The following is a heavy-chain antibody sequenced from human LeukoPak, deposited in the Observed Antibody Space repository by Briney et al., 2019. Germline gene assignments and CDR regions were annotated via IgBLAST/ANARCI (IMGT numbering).Heavy chain of an antibody. CDR3: ARSNRNVDDAFDI. V-gene: IGHV4-59*01. Sequence: SETLSLTCTVSGGSISSCYWSWIRQPPGKGLEWIGYIYYSGSTNHNPSLKSRVTISVDTSKNQFSLKLSSVTAADTAVYYCARSNRNVDDAFDIWGQGTMVTVSS. CDR1: GGSISSCY. D-gene: IGHD1-14*01. CDR2: IYYSGST. J-gene: IGHJ3*02.